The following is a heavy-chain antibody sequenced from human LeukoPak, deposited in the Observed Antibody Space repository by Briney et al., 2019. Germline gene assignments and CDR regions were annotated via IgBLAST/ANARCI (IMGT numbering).Heavy chain of an antibody. D-gene: IGHD2-15*01. CDR3: AREGEVVVAPHYGMDV. V-gene: IGHV4-4*07. CDR1: GGSISSYY. J-gene: IGHJ6*02. Sequence: SETLSLTCTVSGGSISSYYWSWIRQPAGKGLEWIGRIYTSGSTNYNPSLKSRGTRSVDTSKNQFSLKLSSVTAADTAVYYCAREGEVVVAPHYGMDVWGQGTTVTVSS. CDR2: IYTSGST.